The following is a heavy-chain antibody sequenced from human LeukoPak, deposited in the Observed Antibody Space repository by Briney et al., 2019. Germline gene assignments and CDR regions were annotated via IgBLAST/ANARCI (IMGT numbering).Heavy chain of an antibody. CDR2: ISSSSSYI. CDR1: GFTFSSYS. Sequence: PGGSLRLSCAASGFTFSSYSMNWVRQAPGKGLEWVSSISSSSSYIYYADSVKGRFTISRDNAKNSLYLQMNSLSAEDTAEYYCAREPSNYGDHYFDYWGQGTLVTVSS. V-gene: IGHV3-21*01. CDR3: AREPSNYGDHYFDY. J-gene: IGHJ4*02. D-gene: IGHD4-17*01.